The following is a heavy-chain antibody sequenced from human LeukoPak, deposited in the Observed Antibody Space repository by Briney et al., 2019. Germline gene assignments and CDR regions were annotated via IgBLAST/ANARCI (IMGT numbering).Heavy chain of an antibody. V-gene: IGHV4-61*08. CDR1: GGSIRTSDYY. J-gene: IGHJ6*03. CDR2: IHYSGST. CDR3: ARPYDSRRRAYNYYYMDD. D-gene: IGHD3-22*01. Sequence: SETLSLTCTVSGGSIRTSDYYWTWIRQPPGKGLEWIGCIHYSGSTNYNPSLKRRVSMSVDTSKNQFSLKLSAVTAAGTACYSCARPYDSRRRAYNYYYMDDWGNGTPVTVSS.